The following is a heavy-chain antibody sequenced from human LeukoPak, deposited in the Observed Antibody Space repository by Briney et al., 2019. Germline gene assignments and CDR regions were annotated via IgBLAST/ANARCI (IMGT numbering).Heavy chain of an antibody. D-gene: IGHD6-19*01. Sequence: ESSETLSLTCTVSGGSISSYYWSWIRQPAGKGLEWIGRIYTSGSTNYNPSLKSRVTMSVDTSKNQFSLKLSSVTAADTAVYYCARGGSGWPPANPTLFDYWGQGTLVTVSS. CDR3: ARGGSGWPPANPTLFDY. V-gene: IGHV4-4*07. J-gene: IGHJ4*02. CDR1: GGSISSYY. CDR2: IYTSGST.